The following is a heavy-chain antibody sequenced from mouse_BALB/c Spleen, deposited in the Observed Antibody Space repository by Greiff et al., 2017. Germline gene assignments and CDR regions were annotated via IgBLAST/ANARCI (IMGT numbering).Heavy chain of an antibody. CDR3: AREDYYGWFAY. D-gene: IGHD1-1*01. V-gene: IGHV5-17*02. CDR2: ISSGSSTI. J-gene: IGHJ3*01. CDR1: GFTFSSFG. Sequence: EVKVVESGGGLVQPGGSRKLSCAASGFTFSSFGMHWVRQAPEKGLEWVAYISSGSSTIYYADTVKGRFTISRDNPKNTLFLQMTSLRSEDTAMYYCAREDYYGWFAYWGQGTLVTVSA.